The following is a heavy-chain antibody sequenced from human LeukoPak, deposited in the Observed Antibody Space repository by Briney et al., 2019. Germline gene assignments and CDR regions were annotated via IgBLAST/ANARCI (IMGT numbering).Heavy chain of an antibody. Sequence: PSETLSLTCTVSGGSISSYYWSWIRQPPEKGLEWIGYIYYSGSTNYNPSLMSRVTISVDTSKNQFSLKLSSVTAADTAVYYCARGQRYCSSTSCYELDYWGQGTLVTVSS. D-gene: IGHD2-2*01. CDR1: GGSISSYY. CDR2: IYYSGST. CDR3: ARGQRYCSSTSCYELDY. J-gene: IGHJ4*02. V-gene: IGHV4-59*01.